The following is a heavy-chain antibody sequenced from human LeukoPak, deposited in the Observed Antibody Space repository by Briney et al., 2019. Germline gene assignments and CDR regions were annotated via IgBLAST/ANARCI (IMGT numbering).Heavy chain of an antibody. CDR1: RFTFDDYA. V-gene: IGHV3-43*02. CDR3: AKGPDSSGYSYFDY. CDR2: ISGDGGST. D-gene: IGHD3-22*01. J-gene: IGHJ4*02. Sequence: PGGSLRLSCAASRFTFDDYAMHWVRQAPGKGLEWVSLISGDGGSTYYADSVKGRFTISRDNSKNSLYLQMNSLRTEDTALYYCAKGPDSSGYSYFDYWGQGTLVTVSS.